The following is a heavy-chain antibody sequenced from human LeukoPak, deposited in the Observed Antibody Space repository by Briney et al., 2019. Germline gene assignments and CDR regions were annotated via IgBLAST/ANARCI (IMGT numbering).Heavy chain of an antibody. V-gene: IGHV1-18*04. CDR1: GYTFTSYG. D-gene: IGHD6-13*01. CDR3: ARDYGSIAAAGTHDY. Sequence: ASVKVSCTASGYTFTSYGISWVRQAPGQGLEWMGWISVYNGHTNYAQKLQGRVTMTRDTSTSTAYMELRSLRSDDTAVYYCARDYGSIAAAGTHDYWGQGTLVTVSS. J-gene: IGHJ4*02. CDR2: ISVYNGHT.